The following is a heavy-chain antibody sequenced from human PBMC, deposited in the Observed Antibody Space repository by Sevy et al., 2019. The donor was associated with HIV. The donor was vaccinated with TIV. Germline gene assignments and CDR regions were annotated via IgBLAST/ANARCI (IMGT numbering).Heavy chain of an antibody. CDR3: ARDIVVVPAAIGTLHYYYYYGMDV. CDR1: GYTFTSYY. CDR2: INPSGGST. D-gene: IGHD2-2*01. J-gene: IGHJ6*02. V-gene: IGHV1-46*03. Sequence: ASVKVSCKASGYTFTSYYMHWVRQAPGQGLEWMGIINPSGGSTSYPQKFQGRVTMTRDTSTSTVYMELSSLRSEDTAVYYCARDIVVVPAAIGTLHYYYYYGMDVWGQGTTVTVSS.